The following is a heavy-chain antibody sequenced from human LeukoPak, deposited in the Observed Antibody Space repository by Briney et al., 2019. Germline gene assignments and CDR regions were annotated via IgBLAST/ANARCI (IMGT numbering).Heavy chain of an antibody. Sequence: KASETLSLTCTVSGGSTSGYFWSWIRQPPGKGLEWIGYIYYSGSTYYNPSLKSRVTISVDTSKNQFSLKLSSVTAADTAVYYCARSGEKWELLRAFDIWGQGTMVTVSS. CDR2: IYYSGST. D-gene: IGHD1-26*01. CDR1: GGSTSGYF. J-gene: IGHJ3*02. CDR3: ARSGEKWELLRAFDI. V-gene: IGHV4-59*01.